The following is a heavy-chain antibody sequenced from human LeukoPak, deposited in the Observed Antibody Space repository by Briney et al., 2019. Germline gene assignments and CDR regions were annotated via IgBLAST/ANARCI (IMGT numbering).Heavy chain of an antibody. CDR1: GFTFSDYY. D-gene: IGHD5-12*01. Sequence: GGSLRLSSAASGFTFSDYYMSWIRQAPGKGLEWVSYISSSGSTIYYADSVKGRFTISRDNAKNSLYLQMNSLRAEDTAVYYCTRQPGGDSGPSYYYYGMDVWGQGTTVTVSS. J-gene: IGHJ6*02. CDR3: TRQPGGDSGPSYYYYGMDV. V-gene: IGHV3-11*01. CDR2: ISSSGSTI.